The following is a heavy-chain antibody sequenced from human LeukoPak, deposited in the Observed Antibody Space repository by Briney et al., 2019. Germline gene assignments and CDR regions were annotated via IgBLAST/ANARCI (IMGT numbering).Heavy chain of an antibody. J-gene: IGHJ3*02. V-gene: IGHV4-4*07. CDR3: ARDRVGGYYDDAFDI. Sequence: PSETLSLTCTVSGGSISIYHWSWIRQPAGKGLEWIGRIYSSGSSNYSPSLKSRVTISVDKSKNHFPLKLSSVTAADTAMYYCARDRVGGYYDDAFDIWGQGTMVTVSS. CDR2: IYSSGSS. CDR1: GGSISIYH. D-gene: IGHD3-22*01.